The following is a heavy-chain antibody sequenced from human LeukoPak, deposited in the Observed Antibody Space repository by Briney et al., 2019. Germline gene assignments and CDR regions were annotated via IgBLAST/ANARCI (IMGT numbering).Heavy chain of an antibody. CDR3: ARDGNSGWSDFDY. V-gene: IGHV3-7*03. Sequence: GGSLRLSCAASGFTFNNYWMTWVRQAPGKGLEWVANIKEDGSEKNYVDSVKGRFTISRDNTRNSLYLQMNSLRVEDMAVYYCARDGNSGWSDFDYWGQGTLVTVSS. J-gene: IGHJ4*02. D-gene: IGHD6-19*01. CDR2: IKEDGSEK. CDR1: GFTFNNYW.